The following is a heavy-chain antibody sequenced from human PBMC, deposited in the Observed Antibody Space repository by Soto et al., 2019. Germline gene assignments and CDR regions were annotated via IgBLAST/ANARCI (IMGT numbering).Heavy chain of an antibody. D-gene: IGHD1-1*01. CDR1: DGSVSSVFYY. Sequence: QVQLQQSGPGLVKPSQTLSLTCSVPDGSVSSVFYYWHWIRQRPGKGLEWLGYIYYDGTTYFNPSLPGQVAISVDTSKNQLFLTLTSVTAADTAGYYGARVWQSVTGTYDSWGQGTLVTVSS. J-gene: IGHJ4*02. CDR3: ARVWQSVTGTYDS. CDR2: IYYDGTT. V-gene: IGHV4-31*01.